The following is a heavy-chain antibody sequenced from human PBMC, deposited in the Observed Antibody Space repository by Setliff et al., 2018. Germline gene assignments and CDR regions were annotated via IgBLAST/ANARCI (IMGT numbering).Heavy chain of an antibody. CDR2: FDPEDGET. CDR3: AKGFWDYDFWSGYYSTDDDAFDI. J-gene: IGHJ3*02. Sequence: SVKVSCQVSGYTLTELSRHWVRQAPGKGLEWMGGFDPEDGETIYAQKFQGRVTMTEDTSTDTAYMELSSLRSEDTAVYYCAKGFWDYDFWSGYYSTDDDAFDIWGQGTMVTVSS. V-gene: IGHV1-24*01. D-gene: IGHD3-3*01. CDR1: GYTLTELS.